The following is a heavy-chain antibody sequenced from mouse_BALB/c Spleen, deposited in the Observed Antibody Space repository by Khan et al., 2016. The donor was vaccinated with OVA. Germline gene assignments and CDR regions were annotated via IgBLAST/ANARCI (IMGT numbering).Heavy chain of an antibody. Sequence: QVQLKESGPGLVAPSQSLSITCTVSGFSLTSYGIHWVRQPPGKGLEWLGIIWAGGSTNYNSALMSRLSISKDKSRSQVFLKMNSLQTDDTAFYFCARNRESDYFDYWGQGTTLTVSS. V-gene: IGHV2-9*02. CDR2: IWAGGST. J-gene: IGHJ2*01. CDR1: GFSLTSYG. CDR3: ARNRESDYFDY.